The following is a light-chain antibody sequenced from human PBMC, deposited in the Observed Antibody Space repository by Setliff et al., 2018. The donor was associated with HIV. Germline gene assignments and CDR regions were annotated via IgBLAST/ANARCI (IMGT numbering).Light chain of an antibody. J-gene: IGLJ2*01. CDR1: RNDVGRYNF. CDR2: EVN. CDR3: SSYGGSDNLAI. Sequence: SALTQPPSASGCLGQSVTISCTGTRNDVGRYNFVSWYRQYPGKAPKLLIYEVNKRPSGVPDRFSGSKSGNTASLTVSGLQVEDEADYYCSSYGGSDNLAIFGGGTKSPS. V-gene: IGLV2-8*01.